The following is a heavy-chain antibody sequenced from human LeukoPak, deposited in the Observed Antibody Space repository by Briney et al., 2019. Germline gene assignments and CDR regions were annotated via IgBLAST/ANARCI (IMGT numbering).Heavy chain of an antibody. Sequence: ASVKVSCKASGYTFTGYYMHWVRQAPGQGLEWMGWINPNSGGTNYTQKFQGRVTMTRDTSIGTAYMELSRLRSDDTAVYYCARDQWDVYYDFWSGPASDYYYGMDVWGQGTTVTVSS. CDR3: ARDQWDVYYDFWSGPASDYYYGMDV. J-gene: IGHJ6*02. CDR2: INPNSGGT. CDR1: GYTFTGYY. V-gene: IGHV1-2*02. D-gene: IGHD3-3*01.